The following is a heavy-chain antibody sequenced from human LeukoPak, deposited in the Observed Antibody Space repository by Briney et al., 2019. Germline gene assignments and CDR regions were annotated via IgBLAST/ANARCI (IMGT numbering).Heavy chain of an antibody. CDR1: GFTFSSYG. Sequence: GGSLRLSCAASGFTFSSYGMHWVRQAPGKGLEWVAVIWYDGSNKYYADSVKGRFTISRDNSKNTLYLQMNSLRAEGTAVYYCARPRGGYSYGPLGYWGQGTLVTVSS. CDR2: IWYDGSNK. D-gene: IGHD5-18*01. CDR3: ARPRGGYSYGPLGY. J-gene: IGHJ4*02. V-gene: IGHV3-33*01.